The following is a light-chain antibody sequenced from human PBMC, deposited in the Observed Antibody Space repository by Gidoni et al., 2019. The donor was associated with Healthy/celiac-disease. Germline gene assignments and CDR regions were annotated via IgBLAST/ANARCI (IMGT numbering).Light chain of an antibody. J-gene: IGKJ1*01. CDR1: QSVSSN. V-gene: IGKV3-15*01. CDR2: NAS. CDR3: QQYNYWPT. Sequence: EIVMTQSPATLSVSPGERGTLSCRASQSVSSNLAWYQQKPGQAPRLLIYNASTRATGIPARFSGSGSGTEFTLTISSLQSEDFAAYYCQQYNYWPTFGQGTKVEIK.